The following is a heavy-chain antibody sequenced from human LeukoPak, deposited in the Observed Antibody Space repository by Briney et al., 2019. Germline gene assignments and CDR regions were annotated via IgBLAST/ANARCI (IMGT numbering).Heavy chain of an antibody. CDR1: GFTFSSYA. V-gene: IGHV4-59*08. CDR3: ARLSAGSYWYFDL. J-gene: IGHJ2*01. Sequence: PGGSLRLSCAASGFTFSSYAMSWTRQPPGKGLEWIGYVFYSGSTKYNPSLKSRVTISVDTSKNQFSLKLSSVTAADTAVYYCARLSAGSYWYFDLWGRGTLVTVSS. CDR2: VFYSGST. D-gene: IGHD1-1*01.